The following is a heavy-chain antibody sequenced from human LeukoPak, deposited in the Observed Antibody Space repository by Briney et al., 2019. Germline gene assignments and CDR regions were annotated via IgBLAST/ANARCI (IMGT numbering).Heavy chain of an antibody. D-gene: IGHD3-22*01. V-gene: IGHV3-33*01. J-gene: IGHJ4*02. Sequence: GGSLRLSCEASGFTFSSYVMHWVGQAPGKGLEWVAVIWYDGSDKYYADSVKGRFSISRDNSKNTLYLQMNSLRAEDTAVYYCARELPPVVNFYFDSWGQGTLVTVSS. CDR3: ARELPPVVNFYFDS. CDR2: IWYDGSDK. CDR1: GFTFSSYV.